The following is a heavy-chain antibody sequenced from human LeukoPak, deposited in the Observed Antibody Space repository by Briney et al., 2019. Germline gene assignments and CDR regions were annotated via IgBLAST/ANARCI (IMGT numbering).Heavy chain of an antibody. CDR2: ISTSGLAT. Sequence: GGSLRLSCAASGFTFSNNAMSWVRQAPGKGLEWVSTISTSGLATYYADSVKGRFTISRDNSKNTFYLQMNSLRAEDTAVYYCAKGLTTVTTVAYWGQRTLVTVSS. V-gene: IGHV3-23*01. J-gene: IGHJ4*02. D-gene: IGHD4-17*01. CDR3: AKGLTTVTTVAY. CDR1: GFTFSNNA.